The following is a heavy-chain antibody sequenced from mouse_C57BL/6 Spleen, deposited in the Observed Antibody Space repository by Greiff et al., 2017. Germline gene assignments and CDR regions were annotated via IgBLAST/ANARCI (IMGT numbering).Heavy chain of an antibody. D-gene: IGHD1-1*01. Sequence: QVQLQQSGAELARPGASVKLSCKASGYTFTSYGMRWVKQRTGQGLEWIGGIYPRSGDTYYNEKFKGKATLTADKSSSTAYMQLSSLTSEDSAVYFCARAKYYYGSSGVDYWGQGTTLTVSS. J-gene: IGHJ2*01. V-gene: IGHV1-81*01. CDR3: ARAKYYYGSSGVDY. CDR2: IYPRSGDT. CDR1: GYTFTSYG.